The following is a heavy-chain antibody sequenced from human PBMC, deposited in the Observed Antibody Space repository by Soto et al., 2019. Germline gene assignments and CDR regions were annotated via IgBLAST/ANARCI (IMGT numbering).Heavy chain of an antibody. Sequence: QVQLVQSGAEVKKPGASVKVSCKASGYTFTSYDTNWVRQATGQGLEWMGWMNHNSGNTAYAQKFERRVTMNSNTSISTAYMELSSLRSEDTAVYYCAREVTGRFDYWGQGTLVTVSS. V-gene: IGHV1-8*02. CDR3: AREVTGRFDY. J-gene: IGHJ4*02. D-gene: IGHD1-20*01. CDR2: MNHNSGNT. CDR1: GYTFTSYD.